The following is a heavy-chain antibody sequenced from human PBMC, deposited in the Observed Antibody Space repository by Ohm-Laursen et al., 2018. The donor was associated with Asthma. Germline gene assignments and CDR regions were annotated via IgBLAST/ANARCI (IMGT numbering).Heavy chain of an antibody. D-gene: IGHD4-17*01. V-gene: IGHV4-4*03. Sequence: PGTLSLTCTVSGGSISSNIWWSWVRQSPGKGLEWIGEINHIGSTNYNPSLKTRVTISVDTSKNQFSLRLSSVTAADTAVYYCAKGPDDYGDYLDWYFDVWGRGTLVTVSS. J-gene: IGHJ2*01. CDR3: AKGPDDYGDYLDWYFDV. CDR2: INHIGST. CDR1: GGSISSNIW.